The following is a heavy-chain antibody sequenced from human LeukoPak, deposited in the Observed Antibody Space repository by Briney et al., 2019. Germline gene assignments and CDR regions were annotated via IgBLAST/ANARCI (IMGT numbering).Heavy chain of an antibody. J-gene: IGHJ3*02. Sequence: SVKVSCKASGGTFSSYAISWVRQAPGQGLEWMGGIIPIFGTANYAQKFQGRVTITADKSTSTAYMELSSLRSEDTAVYYCARDDSPRGWNDNAFDIWGQGTMVTVSS. CDR3: ARDDSPRGWNDNAFDI. V-gene: IGHV1-69*06. CDR1: GGTFSSYA. D-gene: IGHD1-1*01. CDR2: IIPIFGTA.